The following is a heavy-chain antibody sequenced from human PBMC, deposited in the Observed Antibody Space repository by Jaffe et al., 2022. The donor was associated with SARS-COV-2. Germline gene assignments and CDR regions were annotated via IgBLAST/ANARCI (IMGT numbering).Heavy chain of an antibody. D-gene: IGHD3-10*01. V-gene: IGHV3-30*04. CDR3: ARIRALVHNDAFDI. J-gene: IGHJ3*02. Sequence: QVQLVESGGGVVQPGRSLRLSCAASGFTFSSYAMHWVRQAPGKGLEWVAVISYDGSNKYYADSVKGRFTISRDNSKNTLYLQMNSLRAEDTAVYYCARIRALVHNDAFDIWGQGTMVTVSS. CDR1: GFTFSSYA. CDR2: ISYDGSNK.